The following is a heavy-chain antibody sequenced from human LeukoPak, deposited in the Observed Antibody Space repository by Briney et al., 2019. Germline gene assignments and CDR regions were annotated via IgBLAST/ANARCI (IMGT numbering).Heavy chain of an antibody. Sequence: GESLKISCKGSGYSFTSYWIGWVRQMPGKGLEWMGIIYPGDSDTRYSPSFQGQVTISADKSISTAYLQWSSLKASDTAMYYCARLGAHDYRLNWFDPWGQGTLVTVSS. CDR2: IYPGDSDT. J-gene: IGHJ5*02. V-gene: IGHV5-51*01. D-gene: IGHD4-11*01. CDR1: GYSFTSYW. CDR3: ARLGAHDYRLNWFDP.